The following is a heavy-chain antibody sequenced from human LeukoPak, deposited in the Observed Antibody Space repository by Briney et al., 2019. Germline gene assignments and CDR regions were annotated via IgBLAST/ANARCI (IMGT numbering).Heavy chain of an antibody. V-gene: IGHV4-4*08. CDR2: IYNSGST. CDR3: AGALPTWNPPDY. J-gene: IGHJ4*01. D-gene: IGHD1-1*01. CDR1: GGSITSNF. Sequence: SETLSLTCTVSGGSITSNFWSSIRQPHGKGLEWIGYIYNSGSTSYNPSLKSRATISRETSKNQFSLKLNSVTAADTAVYYCAGALPTWNPPDYWGRGTLVTVSS.